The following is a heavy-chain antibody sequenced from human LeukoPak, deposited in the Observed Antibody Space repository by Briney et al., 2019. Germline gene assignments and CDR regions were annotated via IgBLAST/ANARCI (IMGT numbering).Heavy chain of an antibody. D-gene: IGHD3-16*01. CDR1: GYTFSTFD. V-gene: IGHV3-13*01. CDR2: IASTGAT. J-gene: IGHJ4*02. Sequence: PGGSLRLSCAASGYTFSTFDMHWVRHASGRGLEWVSSIASTGATYYAGSVKGRFTISRENAKNSLYLQMNSLRDGDTAVYHCVRGGEIGFDYWGQGTLVTVSS. CDR3: VRGGEIGFDY.